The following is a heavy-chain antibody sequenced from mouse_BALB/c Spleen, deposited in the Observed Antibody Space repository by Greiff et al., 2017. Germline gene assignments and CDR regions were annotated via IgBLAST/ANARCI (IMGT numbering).Heavy chain of an antibody. V-gene: IGHV1-9*01. Sequence: QVQLQQSGAELMKPGASVKISCKATGYTFSSYWIEWVKQRPGHGLEWIGEILPGSGSTNYNEKFKGKATFTADTSSNTAYMQLSSLTSEDSAVYDCARETTVVARAMDYWGQGTSVTVSS. J-gene: IGHJ4*01. CDR3: ARETTVVARAMDY. D-gene: IGHD1-1*01. CDR2: ILPGSGST. CDR1: GYTFSSYW.